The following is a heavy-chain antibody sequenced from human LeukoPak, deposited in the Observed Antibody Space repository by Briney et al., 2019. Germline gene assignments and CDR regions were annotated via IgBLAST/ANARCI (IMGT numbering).Heavy chain of an antibody. CDR2: SYYSGST. Sequence: QTSETLSLTCTVSGGSISTYYWSWIRQPPGKGLEWIGYSYYSGSTNYNPSLKSRVTISVDTSKNQFSLKLSSVTAADTAVYYCARGTGNYDILTGYYREYFQHWGQGTLVTVSS. CDR1: GGSISTYY. J-gene: IGHJ1*01. D-gene: IGHD3-9*01. CDR3: ARGTGNYDILTGYYREYFQH. V-gene: IGHV4-59*01.